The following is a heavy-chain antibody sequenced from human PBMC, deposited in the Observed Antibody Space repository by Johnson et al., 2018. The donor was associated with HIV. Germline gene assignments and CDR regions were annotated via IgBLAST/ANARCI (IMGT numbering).Heavy chain of an antibody. CDR1: GFTFSSYG. CDR3: AALGQYAFDI. Sequence: QVQLVESGGGVVQPGRSLRLSCAASGFTFSSYGMHWVRQAPGKGLEWVAVISYDGSNKYYADSVKGRFTISRDNSKNTLYLQMNSLRAEDTAVYYCAALGQYAFDIWGQWTMVTVSS. J-gene: IGHJ3*02. V-gene: IGHV3-30*03. CDR2: ISYDGSNK.